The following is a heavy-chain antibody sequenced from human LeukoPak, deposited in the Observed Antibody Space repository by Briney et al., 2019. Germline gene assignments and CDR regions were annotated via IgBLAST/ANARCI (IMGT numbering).Heavy chain of an antibody. V-gene: IGHV3-30*02. Sequence: GGSLRLSCPVSGFTFSNSGMHWVRQAPGKGLEWVAYILKDENTKYYAEPVKGRFTISRDNSKNTVFLQMNSLRTEDTAIYYCVNFFGETFDSWGQGTLVIVSS. CDR2: ILKDENTK. J-gene: IGHJ4*02. D-gene: IGHD3-10*01. CDR1: GFTFSNSG. CDR3: VNFFGETFDS.